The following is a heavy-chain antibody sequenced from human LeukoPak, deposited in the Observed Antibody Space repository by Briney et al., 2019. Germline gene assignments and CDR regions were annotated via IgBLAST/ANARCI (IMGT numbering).Heavy chain of an antibody. CDR1: GFTISSYA. CDR3: AKGYDFWSGGIDY. V-gene: IGHV3-23*01. D-gene: IGHD3-3*01. Sequence: GGSLRLSCAASGFTISSYAMSWVRQAPGKGLEWVSSISSSSSYIYYADSVKGRFTISRDNSKNTLYLQMNTLRADDTAVYYCAKGYDFWSGGIDYWGQGTLVTVPA. J-gene: IGHJ4*02. CDR2: ISSSSSYI.